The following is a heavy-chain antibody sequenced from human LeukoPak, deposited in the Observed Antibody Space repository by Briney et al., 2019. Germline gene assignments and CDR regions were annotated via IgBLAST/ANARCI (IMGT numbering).Heavy chain of an antibody. D-gene: IGHD3-10*01. CDR2: IIPILGIA. Sequence: ASVKVSCKASGGTFSSYAISWVRQAPGQGREWMGRIIPILGIANYAKKFQGRVTITADKSTSPAYMKLSSLSSEDTAVYYCAHSIPYGSGSLDYWGQGTLVTVSS. CDR3: AHSIPYGSGSLDY. CDR1: GGTFSSYA. V-gene: IGHV1-69*04. J-gene: IGHJ4*02.